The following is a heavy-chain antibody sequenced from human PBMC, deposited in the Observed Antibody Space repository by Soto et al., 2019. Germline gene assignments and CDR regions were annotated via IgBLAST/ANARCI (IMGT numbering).Heavy chain of an antibody. J-gene: IGHJ4*02. CDR1: GGSISSYY. D-gene: IGHD4-17*01. CDR2: IYYSGST. CDR3: ARVRDYGDSEFDY. V-gene: IGHV4-59*01. Sequence: SETLSLTCTVSGGSISSYYWSWIRQPPGKGLEWIGYIYYSGSTNYNPSLKSRVTISVDTSKNQFSLKLSSVTAADTAVYYCARVRDYGDSEFDYWGQGTLVTVS.